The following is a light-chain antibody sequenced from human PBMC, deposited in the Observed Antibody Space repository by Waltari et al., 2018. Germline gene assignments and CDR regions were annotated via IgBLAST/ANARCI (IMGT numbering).Light chain of an antibody. Sequence: QSVLTQPPSVSGAPGQRVSISCTGSKSNIGAGYDVHWYQQLPGTAPKLLIYGNSNRPSGFPDRFPGSKSGTSASLAITGLQAKDEADYYCQSYDSSLSGYVFGTGTKVTVL. J-gene: IGLJ1*01. V-gene: IGLV1-40*01. CDR3: QSYDSSLSGYV. CDR1: KSNIGAGYD. CDR2: GNS.